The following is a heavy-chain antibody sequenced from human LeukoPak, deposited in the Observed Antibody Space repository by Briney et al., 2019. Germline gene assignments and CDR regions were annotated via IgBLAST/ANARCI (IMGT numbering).Heavy chain of an antibody. D-gene: IGHD6-6*01. CDR2: INPNSGGT. V-gene: IGHV1-2*02. CDR3: ATFDRDSSSSGGLDY. Sequence: ASVKVSCKASGGTFSSYAISWVRQAPGQGLEWMGWINPNSGGTNYAQKFQGRVTMTRDTSISTAYMELSRLRSDDTAVYYCATFDRDSSSSGGLDYWGQGTLVTVSS. CDR1: GGTFSSYA. J-gene: IGHJ4*02.